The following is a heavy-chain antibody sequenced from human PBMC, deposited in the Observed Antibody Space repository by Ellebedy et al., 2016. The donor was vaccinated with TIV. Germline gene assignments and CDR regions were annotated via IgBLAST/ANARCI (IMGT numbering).Heavy chain of an antibody. CDR3: ARGDRRQSDVWSGYYSGLYYYGMDV. CDR2: ISSSSDSA. Sequence: GGSLRLSCAASRFTFSGYYMSWVRQAPGKGLEWVSYISSSSDSANYADSVKGRFTISRDNAKNSLYLQMDSLRVEDTAVYYCARGDRRQSDVWSGYYSGLYYYGMDVWGQGTTVTVSS. J-gene: IGHJ6*02. CDR1: RFTFSGYY. V-gene: IGHV3-11*06. D-gene: IGHD3-3*01.